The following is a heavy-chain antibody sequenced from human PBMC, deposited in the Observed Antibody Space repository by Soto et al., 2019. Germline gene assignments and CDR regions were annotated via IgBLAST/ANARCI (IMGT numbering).Heavy chain of an antibody. Sequence: EVQLLESGGGLVQPGGSLRLSCAASGFTFSSYAMSWVRQAPGKGLEWVSAISGSGGSTYYADSVKGRFTISRDNSKNTLYLQMNSLRGEDTAVYYCAKDVLYCSSISCYSHDAFDIWGQGTMVTVSS. CDR2: ISGSGGST. J-gene: IGHJ3*02. D-gene: IGHD2-2*01. V-gene: IGHV3-23*01. CDR3: AKDVLYCSSISCYSHDAFDI. CDR1: GFTFSSYA.